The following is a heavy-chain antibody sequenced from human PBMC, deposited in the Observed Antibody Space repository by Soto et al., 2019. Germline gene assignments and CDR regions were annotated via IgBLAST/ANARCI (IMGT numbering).Heavy chain of an antibody. V-gene: IGHV1-18*01. CDR1: GYTFTNFG. CDR3: ARGGTTIDY. D-gene: IGHD4-17*01. J-gene: IGHJ4*02. Sequence: QVQLVQSGAEVKKPGASVKVSCKASGYTFTNFGISWVRQAPGQGLEWMGWISAYNGNTNYAQKFQGRVTMTTDTSTRTAYTEVRSLSFDDTVFYYYARGGTTIDYWRQGTLVLVSS. CDR2: ISAYNGNT.